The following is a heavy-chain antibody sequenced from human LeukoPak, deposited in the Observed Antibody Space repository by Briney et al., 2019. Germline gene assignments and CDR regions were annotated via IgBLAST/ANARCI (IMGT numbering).Heavy chain of an antibody. Sequence: SETLSLTCAVSGYSISSGYYWGWIRQPPRKGLEWIGSIYHSGSTYYNPSLKSRVTISVDTSKNQFSLKPSSVTAADTAVYYCARRAEYSSSLDWGQGTPVTVSS. CDR2: IYHSGST. J-gene: IGHJ4*02. CDR3: ARRAEYSSSLD. V-gene: IGHV4-38-2*01. D-gene: IGHD6-6*01. CDR1: GYSISSGYY.